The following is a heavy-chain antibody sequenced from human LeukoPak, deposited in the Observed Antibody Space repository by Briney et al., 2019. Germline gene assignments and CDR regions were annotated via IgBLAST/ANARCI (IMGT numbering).Heavy chain of an antibody. D-gene: IGHD3-22*01. V-gene: IGHV4-30-2*01. CDR3: ARELTPSGYYYFDY. CDR2: IYHSGST. CDR1: GFTFSDYY. Sequence: LRLSCAASGFTFSDYYMSWIRQPPGKGLEWIGYIYHSGSTYYNPSLKSRVTISVDRSKNQFSLKLSSVTAADTAVYYCARELTPSGYYYFDYWGQGTLVTVSS. J-gene: IGHJ4*02.